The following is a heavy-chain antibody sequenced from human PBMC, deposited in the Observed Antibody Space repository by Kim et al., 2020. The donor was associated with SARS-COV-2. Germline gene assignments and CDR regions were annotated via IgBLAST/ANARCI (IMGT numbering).Heavy chain of an antibody. Sequence: SVKVSCKASGGTFSSYAISWVRQAPGQGLEWMGGIIPIFGTANYAQKFQGRVTITADESTSTAYMELSSLRSEDTAVYYCARERGHLEMATIRNWFDPWGQGTLVTVSS. D-gene: IGHD5-12*01. CDR1: GGTFSSYA. CDR3: ARERGHLEMATIRNWFDP. J-gene: IGHJ5*02. V-gene: IGHV1-69*13. CDR2: IIPIFGTA.